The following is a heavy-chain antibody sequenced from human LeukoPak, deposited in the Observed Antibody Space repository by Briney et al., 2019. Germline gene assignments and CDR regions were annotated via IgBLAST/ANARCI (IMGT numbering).Heavy chain of an antibody. J-gene: IGHJ5*02. CDR1: GFTFSSYA. Sequence: PGGSLRLSCAASGFTFSSYAMHWVRQAPGKGLEWVALISYDESNTFYADSVKGRFTISRDNSKNTLYLQMNSLRAEDTAVYYCARDRGGGSSSFPNWFDPWGQGTLVTVSS. CDR3: ARDRGGGSSSFPNWFDP. D-gene: IGHD6-6*01. V-gene: IGHV3-30*04. CDR2: ISYDESNT.